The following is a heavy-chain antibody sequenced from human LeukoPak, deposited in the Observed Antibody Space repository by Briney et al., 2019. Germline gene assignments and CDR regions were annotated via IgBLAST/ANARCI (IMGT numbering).Heavy chain of an antibody. CDR3: VRQYCSGDSCYVRKNYFDY. D-gene: IGHD2-15*01. Sequence: GGSLRLSCSASGFTFSSYAMHWVRQAPGKGLEYVSAISSNGGSTYYADSVKGRFTISKDNSKNTLYLQMSSLRAEDTAVYYCVRQYCSGDSCYVRKNYFDYWGQGTLVTVSS. V-gene: IGHV3-64D*09. CDR2: ISSNGGST. CDR1: GFTFSSYA. J-gene: IGHJ4*02.